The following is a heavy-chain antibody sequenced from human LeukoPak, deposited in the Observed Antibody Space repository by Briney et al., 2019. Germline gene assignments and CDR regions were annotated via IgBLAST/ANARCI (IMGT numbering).Heavy chain of an antibody. Sequence: PSETLSLTCTVSGGSITNYYWSWIRQPAGKRLEWIGRIYASGSTNYNPALKSRLTMSVDTSRNQFSLRTSSVTAADTAVYFCARDYYDSDGYWDYFDYWGQGTLVTVSS. D-gene: IGHD3-22*01. CDR2: IYASGST. V-gene: IGHV4-4*07. J-gene: IGHJ4*02. CDR1: GGSITNYY. CDR3: ARDYYDSDGYWDYFDY.